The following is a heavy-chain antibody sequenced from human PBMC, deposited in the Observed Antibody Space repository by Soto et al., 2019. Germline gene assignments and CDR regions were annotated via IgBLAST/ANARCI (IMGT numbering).Heavy chain of an antibody. V-gene: IGHV5-10-1*01. Sequence: EVQLVQSGAEVKKPGESLRISCKGSGYRFNSYWISWVRQMPGKGLEWMGRIDPSDSYTNYSPSFQGHVTISADKSISTAYLQWSSLKASDTAMYYCARRTYDSSGYPSGFDYWGQGTLVTVSS. CDR3: ARRTYDSSGYPSGFDY. J-gene: IGHJ4*02. CDR2: IDPSDSYT. CDR1: GYRFNSYW. D-gene: IGHD3-22*01.